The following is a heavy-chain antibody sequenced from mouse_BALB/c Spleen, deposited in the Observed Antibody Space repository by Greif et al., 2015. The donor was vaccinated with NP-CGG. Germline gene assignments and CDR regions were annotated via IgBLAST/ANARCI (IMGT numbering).Heavy chain of an antibody. Sequence: EVKVVESGGGLVKPGGSLKLSCAASGFTFSSYAMSWVRQTPEKRLEWVASISSGGSTYYPDSVKGRFTISRDNARNILYLQMSSLRSEDTAMYYCARGEGLYYYGSSYGFAYWGQGTLVTVSA. CDR2: ISSGGST. CDR1: GFTFSSYA. J-gene: IGHJ3*01. CDR3: ARGEGLYYYGSSYGFAY. D-gene: IGHD1-1*01. V-gene: IGHV5-6-5*01.